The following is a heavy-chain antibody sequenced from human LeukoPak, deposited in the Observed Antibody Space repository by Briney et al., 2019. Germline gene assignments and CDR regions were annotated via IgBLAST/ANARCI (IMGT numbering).Heavy chain of an antibody. D-gene: IGHD6-13*01. CDR3: ARGAYSSSHGRNYYYGMDV. Sequence: SETLSLTCTVSGGSISSYYWSWIRQPPGKGLEWIGYVYYSGSTNYNPSLKSRVTISVDTSKNQFSLKLSSVTAADTAVYYCARGAYSSSHGRNYYYGMDVWGQGTTVTVSS. CDR1: GGSISSYY. J-gene: IGHJ6*02. CDR2: VYYSGST. V-gene: IGHV4-59*01.